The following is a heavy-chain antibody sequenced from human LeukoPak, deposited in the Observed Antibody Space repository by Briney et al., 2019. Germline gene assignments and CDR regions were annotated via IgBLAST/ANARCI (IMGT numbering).Heavy chain of an antibody. J-gene: IGHJ4*02. CDR2: IYYSGST. V-gene: IGHV4-31*03. CDR1: GGSISGGGYY. CDR3: ARADILTGYYDY. Sequence: PSETLSLTCTVSGGSISGGGYYWSWIRQHPGKGLEWIGYIYYSGSTYYNPSLKSRVTISVDTSKNQFSLKLSSVTAADTAVYYCARADILTGYYDYWGQGTLVTVSS. D-gene: IGHD3-9*01.